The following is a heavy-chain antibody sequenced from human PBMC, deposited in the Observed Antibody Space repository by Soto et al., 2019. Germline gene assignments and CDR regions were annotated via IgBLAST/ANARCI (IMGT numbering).Heavy chain of an antibody. V-gene: IGHV1-69*02. Sequence: QVQLVQSGAEVKKPGSSVKVSCKASGGTFSSYTISWVRQAPGQGLEWMGRISPILGIANYAQKFQGRVTITADKSTSTAYMELSSLRSEDTAVYYCALNSWNDAFDIWGQGTMVTVSS. J-gene: IGHJ3*02. D-gene: IGHD1-1*01. CDR2: ISPILGIA. CDR3: ALNSWNDAFDI. CDR1: GGTFSSYT.